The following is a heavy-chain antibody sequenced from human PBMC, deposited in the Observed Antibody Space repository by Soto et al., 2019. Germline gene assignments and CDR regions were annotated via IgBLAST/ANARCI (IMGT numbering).Heavy chain of an antibody. CDR1: GGSISSGGYY. J-gene: IGHJ3*02. D-gene: IGHD1-1*01. Sequence: SETLSLTCTVSGGSISSGGYYWSWIRQHPGKGLEWIGYIYYSGSTYYNPSLKSRVTISVDTSKNQFSLKLSSVTAADTAVYYCARFSVHLYAFDIWGQGTMVTVSS. CDR2: IYYSGST. CDR3: ARFSVHLYAFDI. V-gene: IGHV4-31*03.